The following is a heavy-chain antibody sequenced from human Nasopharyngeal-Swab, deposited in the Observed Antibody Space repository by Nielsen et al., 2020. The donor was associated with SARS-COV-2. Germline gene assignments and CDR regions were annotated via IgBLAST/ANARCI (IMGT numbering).Heavy chain of an antibody. CDR3: AKLYDSSGYYNDY. Sequence: LKISCAASGFTFDDYAMHWVRQAPGKGLEWVSGISWNSGSIGYADSVKGRFTISRDNAKNSLYLQMNSLRAEDTALYYCAKLYDSSGYYNDYWGQGTLVTVSS. D-gene: IGHD3-22*01. V-gene: IGHV3-9*01. CDR2: ISWNSGSI. CDR1: GFTFDDYA. J-gene: IGHJ4*02.